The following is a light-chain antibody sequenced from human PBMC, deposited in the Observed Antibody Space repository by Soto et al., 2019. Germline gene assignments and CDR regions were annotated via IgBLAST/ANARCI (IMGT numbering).Light chain of an antibody. J-gene: IGLJ3*02. Sequence: QSALTQPRSVSGSPGQSVTISCTGTNSDIGGYNYVSWYQQHPGKAPKVMIYDVSRRPSGVPDRFSGSKSGNTASLTISGLQAEDEADYYCCYYAGTYNFWVFGGGTKLTVL. CDR3: CYYAGTYNFWV. V-gene: IGLV2-11*01. CDR2: DVS. CDR1: NSDIGGYNY.